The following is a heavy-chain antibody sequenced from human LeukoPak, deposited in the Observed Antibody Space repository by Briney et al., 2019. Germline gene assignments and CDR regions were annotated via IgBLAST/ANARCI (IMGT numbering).Heavy chain of an antibody. CDR1: GGSISSSSHY. D-gene: IGHD3-3*01. CDR3: ARRFLEWSPDDY. Sequence: SETLSLTCTVSGGSISSSSHYWGWIRQPPGKGLEWIGSIYYSGSTYYNPSLKSRVTISVDTSKNQFSLKLSSVTAADTAVYYCARRFLEWSPDDYWGQGTLVTVSS. V-gene: IGHV4-39*01. J-gene: IGHJ4*02. CDR2: IYYSGST.